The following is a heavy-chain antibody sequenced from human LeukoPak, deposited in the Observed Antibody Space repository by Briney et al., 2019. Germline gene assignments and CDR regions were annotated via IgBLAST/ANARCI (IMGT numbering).Heavy chain of an antibody. Sequence: PGASVKVSCKASGCTFTGYYMHCVRQAPGQGLEWMGWINPNSGGTNYAQKFQGRVTMTRDTSISTAYMELSRLRSDDTAVYYCARGQKIAVAGTGWFDPWGQGTLVTVSS. CDR2: INPNSGGT. CDR3: ARGQKIAVAGTGWFDP. D-gene: IGHD6-19*01. V-gene: IGHV1-2*02. J-gene: IGHJ5*02. CDR1: GCTFTGYY.